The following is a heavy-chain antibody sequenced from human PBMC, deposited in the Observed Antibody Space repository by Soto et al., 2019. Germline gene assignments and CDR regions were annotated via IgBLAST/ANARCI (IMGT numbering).Heavy chain of an antibody. CDR1: GISFRSTW. CDR2: INQDGSTQ. J-gene: IGHJ4*02. Sequence: EVQLVESGGGLVQPGGSLRLSCAASGISFRSTWMSWVRQAPGKGLQWVANINQDGSTQYHGDSVRGRFTISRDNADNSLSLHMNSLTADDTAVYYCATEDWFRFDYWGQGTLVTVSS. CDR3: ATEDWFRFDY. D-gene: IGHD3-9*01. V-gene: IGHV3-7*01.